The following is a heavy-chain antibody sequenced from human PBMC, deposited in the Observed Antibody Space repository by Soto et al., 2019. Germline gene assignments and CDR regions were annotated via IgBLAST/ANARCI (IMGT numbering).Heavy chain of an antibody. V-gene: IGHV3-23*01. CDR3: AKAANYNNPQYILFYP. CDR2: ISGAGGTS. D-gene: IGHD4-4*01. CDR1: GFTFSSYA. J-gene: IGHJ5*02. Sequence: SGGSLRLSCAASGFTFSSYAMSWVRQAPGKGLEWVSAISGAGGTSYYTDSVKGRFTISRDNSKNTLYLQMNSLRAGDTAVYYCAKAANYNNPQYILFYPCGYGTLVTVSS.